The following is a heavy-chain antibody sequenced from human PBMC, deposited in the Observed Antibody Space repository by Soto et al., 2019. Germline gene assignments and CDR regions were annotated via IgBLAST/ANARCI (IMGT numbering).Heavy chain of an antibody. CDR1: GGSLSVYY. J-gene: IGHJ4*02. CDR2: LNHSRSI. CDR3: ARDQRGYATFDY. D-gene: IGHD5-12*01. V-gene: IGHV4-34*01. Sequence: SXTLSLTCAVYGGSLSVYYWSWIRQPPVKGLEWIAELNHSRSIHYNPSGKSRPTIPVDTSKNPSSMTLSSVTAAHTAVYYCARDQRGYATFDYWGQGTLVTVS.